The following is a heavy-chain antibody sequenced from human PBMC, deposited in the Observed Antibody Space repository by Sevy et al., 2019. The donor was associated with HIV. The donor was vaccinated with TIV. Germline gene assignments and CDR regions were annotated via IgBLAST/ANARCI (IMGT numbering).Heavy chain of an antibody. CDR2: IKQDGSEK. Sequence: GESLKISCAASGFTFSSYCMSWIRQAPGKGLEWVANIKQDGSEKYYVDSVKGRFTISKDNAKNSLYLQMNSLRAEDTAVYYCARAHPIVVVPAACDYWGQGTLVTVSS. J-gene: IGHJ4*02. CDR3: ARAHPIVVVPAACDY. CDR1: GFTFSSYC. V-gene: IGHV3-7*01. D-gene: IGHD2-2*01.